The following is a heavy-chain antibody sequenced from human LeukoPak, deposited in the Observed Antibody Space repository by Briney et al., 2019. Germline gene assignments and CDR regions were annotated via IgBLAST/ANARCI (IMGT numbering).Heavy chain of an antibody. D-gene: IGHD2-15*01. CDR2: IIPIFGTA. Sequence: SVKVSCKASGGTFSSYAISWVRQAPGQGLEWMGGIIPIFGTANYAQKFQGRVTITADESTSTAYMELSSLRSEDTAVYYCARVHPWVVAATAFFDYWGQGTLVTVSS. CDR1: GGTFSSYA. CDR3: ARVHPWVVAATAFFDY. J-gene: IGHJ4*02. V-gene: IGHV1-69*01.